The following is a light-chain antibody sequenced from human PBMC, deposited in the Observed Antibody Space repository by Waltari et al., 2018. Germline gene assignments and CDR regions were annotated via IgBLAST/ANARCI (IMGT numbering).Light chain of an antibody. Sequence: QSALTQPASVSGSPGQSNTLSCTGSSSDVGTMTFASWYQQHPGKPPKLRIYEINQRPAGISNRCSGSKFGNTAVLTISGLQTEDEADYYCCSYVTGDTWVFGGGTRVAVL. CDR2: EIN. J-gene: IGLJ3*02. V-gene: IGLV2-23*02. CDR3: CSYVTGDTWV. CDR1: SSDVGTMTF.